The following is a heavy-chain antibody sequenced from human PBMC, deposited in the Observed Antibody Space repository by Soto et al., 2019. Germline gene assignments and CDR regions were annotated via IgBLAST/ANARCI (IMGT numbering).Heavy chain of an antibody. CDR2: ISAYNGNT. D-gene: IGHD2-8*02. J-gene: IGHJ4*02. CDR1: GYTFTSYG. Sequence: GASVKVSCKASGYTFTSYGISWVRQAPGQGLEWMGWISAYNGNTNYAQKLQGRVTMTTDTSTSTAYMELRSLRSDDTAVYYCARLPRSLGWWLPFAYWGQGTLVTVYS. V-gene: IGHV1-18*01. CDR3: ARLPRSLGWWLPFAY.